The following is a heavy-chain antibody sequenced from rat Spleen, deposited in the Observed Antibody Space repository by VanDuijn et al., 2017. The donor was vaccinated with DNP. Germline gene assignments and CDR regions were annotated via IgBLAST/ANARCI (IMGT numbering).Heavy chain of an antibody. CDR3: TRDRDSAY. D-gene: IGHD2-1*01. CDR2: ITNTGGNT. Sequence: EVQLVESGGGPVQPGRCLKLSCLASGFTFDNFWMIWIRQAPGKGLEWGASITNTGGNTFYPDSVSGRFTISRDNAQNTLYLQMNSLRSEDTATYYCTRDRDSAYLGQGTLVTVSS. J-gene: IGHJ3*01. V-gene: IGHV5-31*01. CDR1: GFTFDNFW.